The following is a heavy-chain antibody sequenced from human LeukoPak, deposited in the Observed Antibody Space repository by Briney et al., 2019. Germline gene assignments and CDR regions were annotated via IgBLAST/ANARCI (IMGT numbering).Heavy chain of an antibody. CDR3: AREFGSSDYLDY. CDR1: GGSISSYY. J-gene: IGHJ4*02. CDR2: IYHSGSN. D-gene: IGHD3-10*01. Sequence: SETLSLTCTVSGGSISSYYWSWIRQPPGKGLEWIGYIYHSGSNDYNPSLKGRVTISVDRSKNQFSLKLSSVTAADTAVYYCAREFGSSDYLDYWGQGTLVTVSS. V-gene: IGHV4-59*12.